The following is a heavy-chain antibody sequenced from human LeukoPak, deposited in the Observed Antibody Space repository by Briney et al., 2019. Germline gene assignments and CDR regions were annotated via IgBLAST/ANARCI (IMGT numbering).Heavy chain of an antibody. D-gene: IGHD2-21*01. CDR1: GFTFSDYY. Sequence: GGSLRLSCAASGFTFSDYYMSWIRQAPGKGLEWVSYISSGSSYTNYADSVKGRFTISRDNAKNSLYLQMNSLRAEDTAVYYCARSIQVNWFDPWGQGTLVTVSS. CDR3: ARSIQVNWFDP. CDR2: ISSGSSYT. V-gene: IGHV3-11*03. J-gene: IGHJ5*02.